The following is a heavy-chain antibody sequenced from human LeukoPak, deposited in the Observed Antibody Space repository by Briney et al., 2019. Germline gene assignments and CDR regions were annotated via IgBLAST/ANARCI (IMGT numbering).Heavy chain of an antibody. J-gene: IGHJ4*02. CDR2: ISYDGSNK. V-gene: IGHV3-30-3*01. D-gene: IGHD3-9*01. CDR3: ARAPREPNYDILTGRSVDY. CDR1: GFTFSSYA. Sequence: GGSLRLSCAASGFTFSSYAMHWVRQAPGKGLEWVAVISYDGSNKYYADSVKGRFTISRDNSKNTLYLQMNSLRAEDTAVYYCARAPREPNYDILTGRSVDYWGQGTLVTVSS.